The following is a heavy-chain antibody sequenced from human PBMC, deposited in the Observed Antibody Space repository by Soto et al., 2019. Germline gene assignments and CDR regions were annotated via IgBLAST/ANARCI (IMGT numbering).Heavy chain of an antibody. V-gene: IGHV4-31*03. J-gene: IGHJ5*02. CDR2: IYYSGST. CDR1: GGYIISGGYY. Sequence: SETLSLTCTVSGGYIISGGYYWSWIRQHPGKGLEWIGYIYYSGSTYYNPSLKSRVTISVDTSKNQFSLKLSSVTAADTAVYYCARDQGYYGSGRGPQPRGHFDPWGQGTLVTVSS. D-gene: IGHD3-10*01. CDR3: ARDQGYYGSGRGPQPRGHFDP.